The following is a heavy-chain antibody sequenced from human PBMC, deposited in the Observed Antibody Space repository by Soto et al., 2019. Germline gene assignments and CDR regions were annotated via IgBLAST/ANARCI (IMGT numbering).Heavy chain of an antibody. CDR2: ISYTSTTI. D-gene: IGHD1-1*01. Sequence: EVQLVASRGDLVPPGGSLRLSCAVSGLTFSTDEMNWVRQAPGKGLEWLAYISYTSTTIKYADSVKGRFAVSRDNAKKSLYLQMNNLRVEDTAIYYCVREGGSLAFDSWGQGTLVTVSS. CDR1: GLTFSTDE. J-gene: IGHJ4*02. V-gene: IGHV3-48*03. CDR3: VREGGSLAFDS.